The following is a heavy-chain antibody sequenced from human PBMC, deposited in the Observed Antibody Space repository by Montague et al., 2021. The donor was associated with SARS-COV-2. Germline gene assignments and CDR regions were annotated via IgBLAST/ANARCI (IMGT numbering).Heavy chain of an antibody. CDR2: TCYRSEWYF. J-gene: IGHJ3*02. CDR3: ARYSYSGTYFGLNDAFDI. Sequence: CAISGDSVSSDNAAWNWIRQSPSRGLEWLGRTCYRSEWYFDYAMSLRGRITINPDTSKNQFSLQLDSVTPDDTAVYYCARYSYSGTYFGLNDAFDIWGQGTLVTVSS. D-gene: IGHD1-26*01. CDR1: GDSVSSDNAA. V-gene: IGHV6-1*01.